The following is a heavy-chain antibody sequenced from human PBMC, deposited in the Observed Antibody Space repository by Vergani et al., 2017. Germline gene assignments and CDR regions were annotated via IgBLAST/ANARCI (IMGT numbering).Heavy chain of an antibody. D-gene: IGHD2-15*01. CDR3: AKDLGGPKPNY. CDR2: ISGSGGST. V-gene: IGHV3-11*01. CDR1: GFTFSDYY. J-gene: IGHJ4*02. Sequence: QVQLVESGGGVVKPGGSLRLSCAASGFTFSDYYMSWIRQAPGKGLEWVSYISGSGGSTYYADSVKGRFTISRDNSKNTLYLQMNSLRAEDTAVYYCAKDLGGPKPNYWGQGTLVTVSS.